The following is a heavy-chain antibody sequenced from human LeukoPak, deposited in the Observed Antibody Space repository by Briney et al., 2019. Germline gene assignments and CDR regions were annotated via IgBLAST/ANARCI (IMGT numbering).Heavy chain of an antibody. CDR1: GFTFSSYA. D-gene: IGHD6-19*01. CDR3: ARRAPGFSSGWLDY. CDR2: ISSNGGST. Sequence: GGSLRLSCAVSGFTFSSYAIHWVRQAPGKGLEYVAAISSNGGSTFYANSVKGRFIVSRDNSKNTLSLQMGSLRTEDLAMYYCARRAPGFSSGWLDYWGQGTPITVSS. V-gene: IGHV3-64*01. J-gene: IGHJ4*02.